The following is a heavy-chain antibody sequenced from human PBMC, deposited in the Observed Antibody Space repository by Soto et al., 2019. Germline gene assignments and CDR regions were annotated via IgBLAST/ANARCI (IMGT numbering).Heavy chain of an antibody. CDR3: ATLPLVSRDDAFDI. CDR2: IYYSGST. J-gene: IGHJ3*02. D-gene: IGHD3-16*01. CDR1: GGSISSGDYY. Sequence: QVQLQESGPGLVKPSQTLSLTCTVSGGSISSGDYYWSWIRQPPGKGLEWIGYIYYSGSTYYNPSLKSRVTISVATSKTQSSLKRGYVIAADTAVYYCATLPLVSRDDAFDIWGQGTMVTASS. V-gene: IGHV4-30-4*01.